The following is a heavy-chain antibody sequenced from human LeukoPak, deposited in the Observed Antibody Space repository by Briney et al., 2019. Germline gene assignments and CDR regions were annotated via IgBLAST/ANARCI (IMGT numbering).Heavy chain of an antibody. CDR1: GGSISNGNSY. J-gene: IGHJ6*03. CDR3: AREPADPGHLVVLAVVGCMDV. D-gene: IGHD2-21*01. Sequence: SETLSLTCTVSGGSISNGNSYCNWIRQPAGKGLEWIGRIYTSGSTNYNPSLKSRVAISIDTSKNQFSLKLSSVTAADTAVYYCAREPADPGHLVVLAVVGCMDVWGNGTTVTVSS. CDR2: IYTSGST. V-gene: IGHV4-61*02.